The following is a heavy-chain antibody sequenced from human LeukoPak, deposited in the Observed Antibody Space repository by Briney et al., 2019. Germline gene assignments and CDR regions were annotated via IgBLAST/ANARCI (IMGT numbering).Heavy chain of an antibody. CDR2: ISWNSGNI. CDR1: GFTFADYA. J-gene: IGHJ4*02. V-gene: IGHV3-9*01. CDR3: AKGRGYNYGYIFGYFDH. Sequence: GGSLRLSCAASGFTFADYAMHWVRHTPGKGLEWVSGISWNSGNIDYADSVKGRFTISRDNAKNSLYLQMNSLRAEDTALYYCAKGRGYNYGYIFGYFDHWGQGTLVTVSS. D-gene: IGHD5-18*01.